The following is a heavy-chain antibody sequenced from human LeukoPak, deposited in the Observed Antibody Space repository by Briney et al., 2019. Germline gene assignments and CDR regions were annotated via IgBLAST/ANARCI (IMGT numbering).Heavy chain of an antibody. CDR1: GGSFSGYY. V-gene: IGHV4-34*01. CDR3: ARGRPPVAGTSPYDY. J-gene: IGHJ4*02. D-gene: IGHD6-19*01. Sequence: SETLSLTCAVYGGSFSGYYWSWIRQPPGKGLEWIGEINHSGSTNYNPSLKSRVTISVDTSKNQFSLQLNSVTPEDTAVYYCARGRPPVAGTSPYDYWGQGTLVTVSS. CDR2: INHSGST.